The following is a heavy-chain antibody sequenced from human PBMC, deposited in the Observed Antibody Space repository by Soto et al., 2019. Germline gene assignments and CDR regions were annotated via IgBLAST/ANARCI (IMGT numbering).Heavy chain of an antibody. Sequence: EVQLVQSGAEVKKPGESLRISCKGSGYSFTSYWISWVHQMPGKGLEWMGRMDPSDSYTNYSPSFQGHVTISADKSISTAYLQWSSLKASDTAMYYCARLQPAAGDNDLTFDYWGQGTLVTVSS. CDR2: MDPSDSYT. V-gene: IGHV5-10-1*01. D-gene: IGHD6-13*01. CDR1: GYSFTSYW. CDR3: ARLQPAAGDNDLTFDY. J-gene: IGHJ4*02.